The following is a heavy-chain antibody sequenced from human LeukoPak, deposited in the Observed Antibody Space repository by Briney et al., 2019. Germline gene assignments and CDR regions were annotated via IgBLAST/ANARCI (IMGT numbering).Heavy chain of an antibody. CDR3: ARIPTRAKNFYYYYMDV. CDR2: LNPNSGNT. CDR1: GYTFTNYD. V-gene: IGHV1-8*01. J-gene: IGHJ6*03. Sequence: ASVKVSCKASGYTFTNYDINWVRQASGQGLEWMGWLNPNSGNTAYARKFQGRVTITRSTSISTAYTELSSLKSDDTAVYFCARIPTRAKNFYYYYMDVWGKGTTVTVSS.